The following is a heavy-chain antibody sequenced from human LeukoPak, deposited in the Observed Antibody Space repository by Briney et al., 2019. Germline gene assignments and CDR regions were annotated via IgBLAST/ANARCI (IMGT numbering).Heavy chain of an antibody. CDR2: MNPNSGNT. D-gene: IGHD2/OR15-2a*01. CDR3: ARGREYAWFDP. V-gene: IGHV1-8*01. CDR1: GYTFTSYD. Sequence: ASVKVSCKASGYTFTSYDINWVRQATEQGLEWMGWMNPNSGNTGYAQKFQGRVTMTRNTSISTAYMELSSLRSEDTAVYCCARGREYAWFDPWGQGTLVTVSS. J-gene: IGHJ5*02.